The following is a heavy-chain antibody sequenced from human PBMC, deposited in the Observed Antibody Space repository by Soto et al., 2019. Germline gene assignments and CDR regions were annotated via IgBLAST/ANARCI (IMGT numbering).Heavy chain of an antibody. Sequence: SETLSLTCTLSGGSVRAPDWWNWVRQSPDKGLEWIAEVHISGHSNYNPSLRSRVSVSIDGSKNQFYLNLNSVTAADTAIYYCARVRQGCSANNCYFDPWGQGTQVTVSS. J-gene: IGHJ5*01. CDR3: ARVRQGCSANNCYFDP. CDR2: VHISGHS. CDR1: GGSVRAPDW. V-gene: IGHV4-4*02. D-gene: IGHD1-1*01.